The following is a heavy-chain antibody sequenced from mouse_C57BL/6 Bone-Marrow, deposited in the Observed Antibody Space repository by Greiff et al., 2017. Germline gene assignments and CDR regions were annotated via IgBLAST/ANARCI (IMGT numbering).Heavy chain of an antibody. J-gene: IGHJ3*01. Sequence: VQLQQPGAELVRPGTSVKLSCKASGYTFTSYWMHWVKQRPGQGLEWIGVIDPSDSYTNYNQKFKGKATLTADTSSSTAYMQLSSLTSEDSAVYDCARQELGRLYAYGGQGTLVTVTA. V-gene: IGHV1-59*01. CDR1: GYTFTSYW. D-gene: IGHD4-1*01. CDR2: IDPSDSYT. CDR3: ARQELGRLYAY.